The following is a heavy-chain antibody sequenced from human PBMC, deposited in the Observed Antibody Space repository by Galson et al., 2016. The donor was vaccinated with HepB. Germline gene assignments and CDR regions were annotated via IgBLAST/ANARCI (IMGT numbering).Heavy chain of an antibody. Sequence: LSLTCTVSGGSIDRSGYYWGWIRQPPGKGLQWIGSIYYSGDTYYNPSLETRLTISVDTSKNQVSLKLSSVTAADTAVYYCARHETSGHSNYYFHYALDVWGQGTTVTVSS. D-gene: IGHD4-23*01. J-gene: IGHJ6*02. CDR3: ARHETSGHSNYYFHYALDV. CDR2: IYYSGDT. V-gene: IGHV4-39*01. CDR1: GGSIDRSGYY.